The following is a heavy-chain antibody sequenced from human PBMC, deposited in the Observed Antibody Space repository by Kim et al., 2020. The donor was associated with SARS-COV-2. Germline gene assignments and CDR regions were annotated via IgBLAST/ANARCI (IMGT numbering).Heavy chain of an antibody. CDR3: AKIYLALAGSDPFDP. CDR2: ISSSGDCT. J-gene: IGHJ5*02. CDR1: GFTFSRYV. V-gene: IGHV3-23*01. D-gene: IGHD2-21*02. Sequence: GGSLRLSCAASGFTFSRYVMSWVRQAPGKGLERVSGISSSGDCTYYAESVKGRFTVSRDNSKNKLYLQMNNLRAEDTAVYYCAKIYLALAGSDPFDPWGQGTLVTVSS.